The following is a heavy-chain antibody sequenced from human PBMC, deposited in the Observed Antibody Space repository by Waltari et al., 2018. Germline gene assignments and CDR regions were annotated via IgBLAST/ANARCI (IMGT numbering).Heavy chain of an antibody. CDR3: ARDRGRQQLVQGWFDP. V-gene: IGHV4-4*07. Sequence: QVQLQESGPGLVKPSETLSLTCTVSGGSISSYYWSWIRQPAGKGLEWIGRIYTSGSTTYNPSLKSRVTISVDKSKNQFSLKLSSVTAADTAVYYCARDRGRQQLVQGWFDPWGQGTLVTVSS. J-gene: IGHJ5*02. D-gene: IGHD6-6*01. CDR1: GGSISSYY. CDR2: IYTSGST.